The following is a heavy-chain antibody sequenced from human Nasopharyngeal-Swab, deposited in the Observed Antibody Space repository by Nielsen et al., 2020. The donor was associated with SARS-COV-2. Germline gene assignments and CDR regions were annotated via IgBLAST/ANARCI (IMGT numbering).Heavy chain of an antibody. CDR2: IWYDGSNK. Sequence: GESLKISCAASGFTFSSYGMHWVRQAPGKGLEWVAVIWYDGSNKYYADSVKGRFTISRDNSKNTLYLQMNSLKTEDTAMYYCTRCGGGCYSGRDYWGQGTLVTVSS. CDR1: GFTFSSYG. V-gene: IGHV3-33*01. D-gene: IGHD2-15*01. CDR3: TRCGGGCYSGRDY. J-gene: IGHJ4*02.